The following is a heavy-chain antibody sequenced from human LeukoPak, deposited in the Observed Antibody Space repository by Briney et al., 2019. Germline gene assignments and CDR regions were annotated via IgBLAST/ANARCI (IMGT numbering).Heavy chain of an antibody. V-gene: IGHV1-2*02. CDR1: GYTFTGYY. D-gene: IGHD6-13*01. CDR3: ARDEIRAAGTGLLGY. J-gene: IGHJ4*02. CDR2: INPNSGGT. Sequence: GASVKVSCKASGYTFTGYYMHWVRQAPGQGLEWMGWINPNSGGTNYAQKFQGRVTMTRDTSISTAYMELSRLRSDDTAVYYCARDEIRAAGTGLLGYWGQGTLVTVSS.